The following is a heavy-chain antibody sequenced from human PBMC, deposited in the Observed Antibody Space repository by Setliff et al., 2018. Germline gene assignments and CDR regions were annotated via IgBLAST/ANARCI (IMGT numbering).Heavy chain of an antibody. Sequence: SETLSLTCTVSGGSLRSNTYFWGWIRQPPGKGLEWIGSTYYTGTAYYNPSLKSRVTISVDTSKNQFSLQVTSLAATDTALYFCARHEFVGGYYGSVTYRHFDYWGQGILVTVSS. CDR1: GGSLRSNTYF. CDR3: ARHEFVGGYYGSVTYRHFDY. D-gene: IGHD3-10*01. J-gene: IGHJ4*02. CDR2: TYYTGTA. V-gene: IGHV4-39*01.